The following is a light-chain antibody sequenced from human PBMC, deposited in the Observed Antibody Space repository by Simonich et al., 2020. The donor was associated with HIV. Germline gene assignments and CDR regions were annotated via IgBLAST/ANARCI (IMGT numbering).Light chain of an antibody. CDR3: QQYYSTPT. V-gene: IGKV1-NL1*01. CDR1: QGISNS. J-gene: IGKJ3*01. CDR2: AAS. Sequence: DIQMTQSPSSLSASVGDRVTVTCLASQGISNSLAWYQQKPGKAPKLLLYAASRLESGVPSRFSGSGSVTDYTLTISSLQPEDFATYYCQQYYSTPTFGPGTKVDIK.